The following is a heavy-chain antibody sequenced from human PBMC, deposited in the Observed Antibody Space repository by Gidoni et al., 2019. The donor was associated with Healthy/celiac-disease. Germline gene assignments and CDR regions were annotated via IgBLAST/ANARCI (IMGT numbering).Heavy chain of an antibody. J-gene: IGHJ4*02. D-gene: IGHD4-17*01. CDR1: GYSISSGYY. V-gene: IGHV4-38-2*02. CDR2: IYHSGST. CDR3: ARGESPATVTDY. Sequence: QVQLQESGPGLVKPSETLSLTCTVSGYSISSGYYWGWIRQPPGKGLEWIGSIYHSGSTYYNPSLKSRVTISVDTSKNQFSLKLSSVTAADTAVYYCARGESPATVTDYWGQGTLVTVSS.